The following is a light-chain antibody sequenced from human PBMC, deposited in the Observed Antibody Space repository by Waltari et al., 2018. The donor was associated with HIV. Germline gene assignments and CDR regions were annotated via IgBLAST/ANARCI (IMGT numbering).Light chain of an antibody. Sequence: QSALTQPASVSGSPGQSIPISCTGTSSDADGYNYVSWYQQHPGKAPKLMIYEVSNRPSGVSNRFSGSKSGNTASLTISGLQAEDEADYYCSSYTSSSTLFGTGTKVTVL. CDR1: SSDADGYNY. V-gene: IGLV2-14*01. CDR3: SSYTSSSTL. J-gene: IGLJ1*01. CDR2: EVS.